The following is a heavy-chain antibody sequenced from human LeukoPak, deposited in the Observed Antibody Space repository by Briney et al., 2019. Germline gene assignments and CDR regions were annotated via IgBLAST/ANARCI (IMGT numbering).Heavy chain of an antibody. Sequence: GGSLRLSCAASGFTFDDYGMSWVRPGPGKGLEWVSGINWNGGSTGYADSVKGRFTIPRDNAKNSLYLQMNSLRAEDTALYYCARDLGDIVVVPAAYLDYWGQGTLVTVSS. CDR3: ARDLGDIVVVPAAYLDY. J-gene: IGHJ4*02. CDR1: GFTFDDYG. CDR2: INWNGGST. V-gene: IGHV3-20*04. D-gene: IGHD2-2*01.